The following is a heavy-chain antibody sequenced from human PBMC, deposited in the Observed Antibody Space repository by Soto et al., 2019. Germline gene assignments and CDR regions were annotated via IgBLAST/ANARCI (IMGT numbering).Heavy chain of an antibody. CDR3: ASSGTLEMATIRHYYGMDV. V-gene: IGHV3-53*01. J-gene: IGHJ6*02. CDR2: LYSGGST. D-gene: IGHD5-12*01. CDR1: GFTVSSNY. Sequence: GGSLRLSCASSGFTVSSNYMSWVPQAPGKGLECVSVLYSGGSTYYADSVKGRFTISRDNSKNTLYLQMNSLRAEDTDVYYCASSGTLEMATIRHYYGMDVWGQGTTVTVSS.